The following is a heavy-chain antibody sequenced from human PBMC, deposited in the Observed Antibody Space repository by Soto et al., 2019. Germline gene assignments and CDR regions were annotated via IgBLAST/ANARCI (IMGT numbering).Heavy chain of an antibody. CDR2: IYHSGST. J-gene: IGHJ4*02. V-gene: IGHV4-30-2*01. Sequence: QLQLQESGSGLVKPSQTLSLTCAVSGGSISSGGYSWSWIRQPPGKGLEWIGYIYHSGSTYYNPPXTXRXTISVDRSNTQLSLKLSSVTAADTAVYYCARVWGSSSPIFDYWGQGTLVTVSS. CDR1: GGSISSGGYS. D-gene: IGHD6-6*01. CDR3: ARVWGSSSPIFDY.